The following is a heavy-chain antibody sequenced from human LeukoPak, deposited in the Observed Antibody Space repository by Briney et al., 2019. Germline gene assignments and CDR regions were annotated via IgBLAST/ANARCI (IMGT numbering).Heavy chain of an antibody. D-gene: IGHD2-2*01. CDR2: ISAYNGNT. V-gene: IGHV1-18*01. CDR1: GYTFTSYG. J-gene: IGHJ4*02. Sequence: ASVKVSCKASGYTFTSYGISWVRQAPGQGLEWMGWISAYNGNTNYAQKLQGRVTMTTDTSTSTAYMELGSLRSDDTAVYYCARDRGYCSSTSCSPRGYWGQGTLVTVSS. CDR3: ARDRGYCSSTSCSPRGY.